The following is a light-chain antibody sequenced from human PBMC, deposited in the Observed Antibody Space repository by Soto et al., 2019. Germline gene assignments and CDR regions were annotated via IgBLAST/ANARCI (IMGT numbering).Light chain of an antibody. Sequence: AIRMTQSPSSFSSSTGDRVTITCRARQGISSYLAWYQQKRGKAPKLLIYAASTLQSGVPSRFSGSGSGTDFTLTISCLQSEDFATYYCQQYYSYLLTFGGGTKVEIK. V-gene: IGKV1-8*01. CDR3: QQYYSYLLT. J-gene: IGKJ4*01. CDR2: AAS. CDR1: QGISSY.